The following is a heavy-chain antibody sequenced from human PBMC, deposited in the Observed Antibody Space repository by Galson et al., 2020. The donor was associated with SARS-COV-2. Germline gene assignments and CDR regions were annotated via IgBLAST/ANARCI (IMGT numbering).Heavy chain of an antibody. CDR2: IYHSEST. Sequence: SETLSLTCAVSGGTISSGGYSWSWLRPPPGKGLESIGYIYHSESTYYNPSPKSRVTISVDRSKNQFSLKLSSVTAADTAVYYCGGDNGDYSEGWFDPWGQGTLVTVSS. J-gene: IGHJ5*02. D-gene: IGHD2-21*02. CDR3: GGDNGDYSEGWFDP. V-gene: IGHV4-30-2*01. CDR1: GGTISSGGYS.